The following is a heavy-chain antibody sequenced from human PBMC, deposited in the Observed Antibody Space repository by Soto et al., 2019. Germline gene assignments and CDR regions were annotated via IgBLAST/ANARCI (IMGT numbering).Heavy chain of an antibody. CDR2: ISYDGSNK. CDR3: ARDKSSSWSGGMDV. Sequence: QVQLVESGGGVVQPGRSLRLSCAASGFTFSSYAMHWVRQAPGKGLEWVAVISYDGSNKYYADSVKGRFTISRDNSTNTLYLQMNSLRAEDTAVYYCARDKSSSWSGGMDVWGQGTTVSVSS. CDR1: GFTFSSYA. D-gene: IGHD6-13*01. V-gene: IGHV3-30-3*01. J-gene: IGHJ6*02.